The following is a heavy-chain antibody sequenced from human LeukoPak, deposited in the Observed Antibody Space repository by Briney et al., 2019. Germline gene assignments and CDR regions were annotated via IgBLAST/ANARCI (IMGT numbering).Heavy chain of an antibody. CDR3: ARVLYSYARGDGMDV. CDR1: GFTFSGYW. CDR2: INKDGMIT. Sequence: GGSLRLSCAASGFTFSGYWMLWVRQAPGKGLVWVSRINKDGMITDYADSVKGRFTISRDNAKNTVFLQMNSLRAVDTAVYYCARVLYSYARGDGMDVWGQGTTVTVSS. V-gene: IGHV3-74*01. D-gene: IGHD5-18*01. J-gene: IGHJ6*02.